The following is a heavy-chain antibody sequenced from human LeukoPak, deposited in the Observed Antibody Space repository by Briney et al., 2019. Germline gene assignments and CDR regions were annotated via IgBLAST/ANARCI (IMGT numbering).Heavy chain of an antibody. J-gene: IGHJ4*02. Sequence: GGSLRLSCAASGFTFSSYAMSWVRQAPGKALEWVSAISGSGGSTYYADSVKGRFTISRDNSKNTLYLQMNSLRAEDTAVYYCARGSKKHIVVVTAIPPFDYWGQGTLVTVSS. D-gene: IGHD2-21*02. CDR3: ARGSKKHIVVVTAIPPFDY. CDR2: ISGSGGST. CDR1: GFTFSSYA. V-gene: IGHV3-23*01.